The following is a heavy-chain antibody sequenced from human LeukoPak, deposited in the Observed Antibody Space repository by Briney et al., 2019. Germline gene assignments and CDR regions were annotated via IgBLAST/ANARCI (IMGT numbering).Heavy chain of an antibody. V-gene: IGHV4-59*01. CDR3: ARGGWYPESFQH. Sequence: SETLSLTCTVSGGSIGHYYWSWIRQPPGKGLEWIGYIYHSGSTEYNPSLKSRVTISVDTSKNQFSLKLSSVTAADTAVYYCARGGWYPESFQHWGQGALVTVSS. J-gene: IGHJ1*01. D-gene: IGHD6-19*01. CDR2: IYHSGST. CDR1: GGSIGHYY.